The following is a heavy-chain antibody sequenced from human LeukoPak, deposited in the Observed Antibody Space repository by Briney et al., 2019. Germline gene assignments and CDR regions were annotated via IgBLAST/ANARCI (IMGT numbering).Heavy chain of an antibody. CDR1: GYTFTSYD. CDR2: MNPNSSNT. Sequence: ASVKVSCKASGYTFTSYDINWVRQATGQGLEWMGWMNPNSSNTGYAQKFQGRVTMTRNTSISTAYMELSSLRSEDTAVYYCARAARLRFLEWPYYYYYMDVWGKGTTVTVSS. V-gene: IGHV1-8*01. CDR3: ARAARLRFLEWPYYYYYMDV. J-gene: IGHJ6*03. D-gene: IGHD3-3*01.